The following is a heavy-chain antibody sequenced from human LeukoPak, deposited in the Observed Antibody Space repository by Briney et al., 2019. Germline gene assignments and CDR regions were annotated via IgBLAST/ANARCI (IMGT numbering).Heavy chain of an antibody. V-gene: IGHV1-2*02. J-gene: IGHJ4*02. CDR3: AREIVCSSTSCYVIDY. Sequence: ASVKVSCKASGYTFTGYYMHWVRQAPGQGLEWMGWINPNSGGTNYAQKFQGRVTMTRDTSISTAYMELSRLRSDDTAVHYCAREIVCSSTSCYVIDYWGQGTLVTVSS. CDR1: GYTFTGYY. CDR2: INPNSGGT. D-gene: IGHD2-2*01.